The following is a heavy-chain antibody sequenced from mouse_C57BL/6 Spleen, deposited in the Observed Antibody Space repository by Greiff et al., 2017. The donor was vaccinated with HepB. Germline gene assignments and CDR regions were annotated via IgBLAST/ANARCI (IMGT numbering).Heavy chain of an antibody. CDR2: ISDGGSYT. CDR1: GFTFSSYA. Sequence: EVQGVESGGGLVKPGGSLKLSCAASGFTFSSYAMSWVRQTPEKRLEWVATISDGGSYTYYPDNVKGRFTISRDNAKNNLYLQMSHLKSEDTAMYYCAREGYAVGFAYWGQGTLVTVSA. D-gene: IGHD2-2*01. V-gene: IGHV5-4*01. CDR3: AREGYAVGFAY. J-gene: IGHJ3*01.